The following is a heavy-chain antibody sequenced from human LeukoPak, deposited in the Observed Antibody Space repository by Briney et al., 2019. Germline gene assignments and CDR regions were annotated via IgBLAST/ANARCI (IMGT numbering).Heavy chain of an antibody. V-gene: IGHV4-38-2*02. D-gene: IGHD4-23*01. Sequence: PSETLSLTCTVSGYSISSGYYWGWIRQPPGKGLEWIGSIYHSGSTYYNPSLKSRVTISVDTSKNQFSLKLSSVTAADTAVYYCAREWDYGGNSGNSWPVGYWGQGTLVTVSS. CDR2: IYHSGST. J-gene: IGHJ4*02. CDR3: AREWDYGGNSGNSWPVGY. CDR1: GYSISSGYY.